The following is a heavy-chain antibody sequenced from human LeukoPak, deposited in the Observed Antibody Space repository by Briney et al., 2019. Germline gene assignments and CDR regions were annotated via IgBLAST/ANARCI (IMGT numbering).Heavy chain of an antibody. Sequence: GGSLRLSCAASGFTFSSYSMNWVRQAPGKGLEWVSSISSSSSYVYYADSVKGRFTISRDNAKTSLYLQMNSLRAEDTAVYYCARPGGVAATVTIYYFDYWGQGTLVTVSS. CDR1: GFTFSSYS. V-gene: IGHV3-21*01. CDR2: ISSSSSYV. D-gene: IGHD2-15*01. J-gene: IGHJ4*02. CDR3: ARPGGVAATVTIYYFDY.